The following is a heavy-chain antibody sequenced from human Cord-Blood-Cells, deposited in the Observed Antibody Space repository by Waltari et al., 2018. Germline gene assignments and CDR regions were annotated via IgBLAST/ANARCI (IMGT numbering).Heavy chain of an antibody. D-gene: IGHD6-6*01. V-gene: IGHV1-2*04. Sequence: QVQLVQSGAEVKKPGASVKVSCKASGYTFTGYYMHWVRQAPGQGLEWMGWINANGGGTNDAQKCQGWVTMTRDTSISTAYMELSRLRSDDTSVYYCARKGSSSDAFDIWGQGTMVTVSS. CDR3: ARKGSSSDAFDI. CDR2: INANGGGT. CDR1: GYTFTGYY. J-gene: IGHJ3*02.